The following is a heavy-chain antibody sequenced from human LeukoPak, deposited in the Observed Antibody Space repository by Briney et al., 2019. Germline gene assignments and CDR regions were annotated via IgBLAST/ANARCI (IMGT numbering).Heavy chain of an antibody. Sequence: GGSLRLSCAASGFIFSSYGINWVRQAPGKGLEWVSFIRHDGSNKYYADSVKGRFTISRDNSKNTVYLQMNSLRAEDMAVYYCAKGLTIFGVARDAFDTWGQGTMATVSS. V-gene: IGHV3-30*02. CDR2: IRHDGSNK. D-gene: IGHD3-3*01. CDR1: GFIFSSYG. J-gene: IGHJ3*02. CDR3: AKGLTIFGVARDAFDT.